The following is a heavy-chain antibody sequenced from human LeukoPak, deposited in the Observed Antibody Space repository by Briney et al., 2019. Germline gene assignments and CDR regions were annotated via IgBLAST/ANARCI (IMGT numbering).Heavy chain of an antibody. D-gene: IGHD3-10*01. V-gene: IGHV4-59*01. CDR1: GGSISSYY. CDR2: IYYSGST. J-gene: IGHJ4*02. CDR3: ASSPITMVRALDY. Sequence: PSETLCLTCTVSGGSISSYYWSGIRQPPGKGLEWIGYIYYSGSTNYNPSLKSRVTISVDTSKNQFSLKLSSVTAADTAVYYCASSPITMVRALDYRGQGTLVTVSS.